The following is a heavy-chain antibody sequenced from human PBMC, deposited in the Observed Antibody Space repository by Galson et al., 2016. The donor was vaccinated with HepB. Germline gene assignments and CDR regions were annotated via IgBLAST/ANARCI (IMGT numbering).Heavy chain of an antibody. CDR2: IYPGDSHT. V-gene: IGHV5-51*03. CDR3: AKRMGGVVGAYYFDY. J-gene: IGHJ4*02. CDR1: GYAFAGYW. Sequence: QSGAEVKKPGESLKISCEGSGYAFAGYWIGWVRQMPGKGLEWMGIIYPGDSHTIYSPTLQGQVTVSADKSVSTVYLQWSSLKASDTANYYWAKRMGGVVGAYYFDYWGQGTLVTVSS. D-gene: IGHD4/OR15-4a*01.